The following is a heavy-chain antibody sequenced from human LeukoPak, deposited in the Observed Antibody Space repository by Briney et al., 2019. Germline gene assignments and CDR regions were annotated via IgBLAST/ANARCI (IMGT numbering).Heavy chain of an antibody. CDR2: ISYDGSNK. CDR1: GFTFSSYG. CDR3: AKVDCSSTSCYYYYYGMDV. Sequence: GSLRLSCAASGFTFSSYGTHWVRQAPGKGLEWVAVISYDGSNKYYADSVKGRFTISRDNSKNTLYLQMNSLRAEDTAVYYCAKVDCSSTSCYYYYYGMDVWGQGTTVTVSS. D-gene: IGHD2-2*01. V-gene: IGHV3-30*18. J-gene: IGHJ6*02.